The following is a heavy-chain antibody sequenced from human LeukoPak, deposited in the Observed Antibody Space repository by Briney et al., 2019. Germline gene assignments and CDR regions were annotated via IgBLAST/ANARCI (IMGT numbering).Heavy chain of an antibody. V-gene: IGHV4-59*01. D-gene: IGHD3-10*01. Sequence: GSLRLSCAASGFTFSSYWMSWIRQPPGKGLEWIGYIYYSGSTNYNPSLKSRVTISVDTSKNQFSLRLSSVTAADTAVYYCARGGWYGLSWGQGTVVTVSS. CDR1: GFTFSSYW. CDR3: ARGGWYGLS. CDR2: IYYSGST. J-gene: IGHJ4*02.